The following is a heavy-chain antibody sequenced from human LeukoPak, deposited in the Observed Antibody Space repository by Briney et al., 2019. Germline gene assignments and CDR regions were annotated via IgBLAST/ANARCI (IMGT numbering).Heavy chain of an antibody. CDR2: ISWDGGST. J-gene: IGHJ4*02. V-gene: IGHV3-43D*03. Sequence: PGGSLRLSCAASGFTFDDYAMHWVRQAPGKGLEWVSLISWDGGSTYYADSVKGRFTISRDNSKNSLYLQMNSLRAEDTAVYYCARDSYGDANFDSWGQGTLVTVSS. CDR1: GFTFDDYA. D-gene: IGHD4-17*01. CDR3: ARDSYGDANFDS.